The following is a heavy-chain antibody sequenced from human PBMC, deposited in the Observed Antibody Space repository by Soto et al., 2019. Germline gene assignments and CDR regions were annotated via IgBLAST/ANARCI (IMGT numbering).Heavy chain of an antibody. D-gene: IGHD2-21*01. CDR3: TSGLIVVVAASSLEGY. CDR1: GFSFDNAW. CDR2: IQSKTYGEAK. J-gene: IGHJ4*02. V-gene: IGHV3-15*07. Sequence: ELQLVESGGGLLKPGESVRLSCAAYGFSFDNAWMNWVRQAPGKGLEWVGRIQSKTYGEAKDYAAPVKGIFTISRDDSKNTLYLHMNSLKAEDSAVYYCTSGLIVVVAASSLEGYWGQVSLVTVSA.